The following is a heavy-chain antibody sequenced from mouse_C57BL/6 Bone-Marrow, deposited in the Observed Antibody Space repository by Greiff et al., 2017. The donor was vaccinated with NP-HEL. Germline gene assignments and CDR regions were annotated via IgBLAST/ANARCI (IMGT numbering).Heavy chain of an antibody. CDR3: ARWGYGYYVFDY. Sequence: EVQLQQSGPELVKPGASVKISCKASGYTFTDYYMNWVKQSHGKSLEWIGDINPNNGGTSYNQKFKGKATLTVDKSSSTAYMELRSLTSEDSAVYYCARWGYGYYVFDYWGQGTTLTVSS. CDR2: INPNNGGT. D-gene: IGHD2-3*01. V-gene: IGHV1-26*01. CDR1: GYTFTDYY. J-gene: IGHJ2*01.